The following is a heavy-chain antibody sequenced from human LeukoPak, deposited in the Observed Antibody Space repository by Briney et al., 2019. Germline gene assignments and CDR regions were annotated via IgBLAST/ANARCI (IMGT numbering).Heavy chain of an antibody. CDR3: ARVTRGELAAD. J-gene: IGHJ4*02. D-gene: IGHD3-10*01. Sequence: PSQTLSPTCTVSGGSIRIGGYCWSWIRQHPGKGLEWIGYIYYSGITYYNPSLKSRVTISVDTSKNQFSLYLSSVTAADTAVYYCARVTRGELAADCGQGTLVTVSS. V-gene: IGHV4-31*03. CDR1: GGSIRIGGYC. CDR2: IYYSGIT.